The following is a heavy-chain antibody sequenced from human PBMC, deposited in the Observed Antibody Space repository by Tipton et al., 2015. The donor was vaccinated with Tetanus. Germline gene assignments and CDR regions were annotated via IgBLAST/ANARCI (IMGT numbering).Heavy chain of an antibody. CDR1: GFSFSKFG. Sequence: SLRLSCAASGFSFSKFGMHWVRQAPGKGLEWVGIISDDESYKKYGDSLKGRFTMSRDNSKNTVYLQMNSLRVEDTAVYFCARGCRSDGKCYIMEKWGQGTLVTVSS. CDR3: ARGCRSDGKCYIMEK. V-gene: IGHV3-30*03. D-gene: IGHD5-24*01. J-gene: IGHJ4*02. CDR2: ISDDESYK.